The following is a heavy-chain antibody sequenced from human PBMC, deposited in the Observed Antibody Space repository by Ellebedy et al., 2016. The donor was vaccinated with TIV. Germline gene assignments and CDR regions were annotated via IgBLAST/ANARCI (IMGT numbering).Heavy chain of an antibody. CDR2: IIPIFGTA. Sequence: SVKVSXKASGGTFSSYAISWVRQAPGQGLEWMGGIIPIFGTANYAQKFQGRVTITADKSTSTAYMELSSLRSEDTAVYYCARVDSGCLDYWGQGTLVTVSS. J-gene: IGHJ4*02. CDR3: ARVDSGCLDY. CDR1: GGTFSSYA. V-gene: IGHV1-69*06. D-gene: IGHD6-19*01.